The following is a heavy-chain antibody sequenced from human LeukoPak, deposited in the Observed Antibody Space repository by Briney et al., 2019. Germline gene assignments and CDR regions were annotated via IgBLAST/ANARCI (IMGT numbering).Heavy chain of an antibody. CDR1: GFTFSSCS. D-gene: IGHD6-13*01. J-gene: IGHJ5*02. Sequence: PGGSLRLSCAASGFTFSSCSMNWVRQAPGKGLEWVSYISSSSSTIYYADSVKGRFTISRDNAKNSLYLQMNSLRAEDTAVYYCARDAGSSWYSNWFDPWGQGTLVTVSS. V-gene: IGHV3-48*01. CDR2: ISSSSSTI. CDR3: ARDAGSSWYSNWFDP.